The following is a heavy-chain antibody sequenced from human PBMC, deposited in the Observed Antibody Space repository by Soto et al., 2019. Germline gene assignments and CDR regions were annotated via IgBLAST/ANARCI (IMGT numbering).Heavy chain of an antibody. J-gene: IGHJ5*02. CDR3: ARKDKSGYFNWFDP. CDR2: IFPSDSDT. V-gene: IGHV5-51*01. Sequence: GESLKISCRTSGYRFTSYWIAWVRQMPGKALAWMCSIFPSDSDTRYSPSFQGQVNISADRSTSTVCLQWASLKASDTAVYFCARKDKSGYFNWFDPWGQGTLVTVS. D-gene: IGHD3-22*01. CDR1: GYRFTSYW.